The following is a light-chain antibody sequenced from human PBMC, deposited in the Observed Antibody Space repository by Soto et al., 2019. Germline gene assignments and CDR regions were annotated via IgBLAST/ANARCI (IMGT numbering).Light chain of an antibody. J-gene: IGKJ5*01. CDR3: QQYGTSEII. CDR2: DTS. Sequence: EFVVTQSPGSRSWSPGERAGGCGMASQSLANSFIAWYQQKPGQAPRLLIYDTSSRASGIPDRFSGSGSGTDFTLTISRLETEDFAVFYCQQYGTSEIIFGQGTRLEIK. CDR1: QSLANSF. V-gene: IGKV3-20*01.